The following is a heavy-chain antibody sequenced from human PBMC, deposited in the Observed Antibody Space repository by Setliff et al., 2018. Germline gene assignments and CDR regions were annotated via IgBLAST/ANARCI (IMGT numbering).Heavy chain of an antibody. CDR3: ARGYRGYYNFWSGSQGANWFDP. J-gene: IGHJ5*02. Sequence: GASVKVSCKASGYTFTSYDINWVRQATGQGLEWMGWIIPIFGTANYAQKFQGRVTITADESTSTAYMELSSLRSEDTAVYYCARGYRGYYNFWSGSQGANWFDPWGQGTLVTVSS. V-gene: IGHV1-69*13. CDR2: IIPIFGTA. D-gene: IGHD3-3*01. CDR1: GYTFTSYD.